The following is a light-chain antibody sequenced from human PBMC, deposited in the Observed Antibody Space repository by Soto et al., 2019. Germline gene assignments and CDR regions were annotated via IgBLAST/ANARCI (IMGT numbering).Light chain of an antibody. CDR1: QDIGTW. Sequence: DIQMTQSPSSVSASIGDRVIITCRASQDIGTWLAWYQQKPGQVPNLLMYPASSLHSGVPSRFSGSGSGTEFNLTISSLQPEDFATYYCQQANSFPPWTFGHGTKVDNK. V-gene: IGKV1-12*01. CDR2: PAS. J-gene: IGKJ1*01. CDR3: QQANSFPPWT.